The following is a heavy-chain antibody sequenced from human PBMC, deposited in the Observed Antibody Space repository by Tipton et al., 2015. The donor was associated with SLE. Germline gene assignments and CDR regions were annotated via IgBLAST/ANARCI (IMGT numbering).Heavy chain of an antibody. CDR2: ISYSGST. CDR3: ARWVSGYADY. Sequence: GLVKPSETLSLTCTVSGYSISSGSYWGWIRQPPGKGLEWIGYISYSGSTNYNPSLKSRVTISEDTSKTQFSLKLSSVSAADTAVYYCARWVSGYADYWGQGTLVTVSS. V-gene: IGHV4-61*01. J-gene: IGHJ4*02. CDR1: GYSISSGSY. D-gene: IGHD5-12*01.